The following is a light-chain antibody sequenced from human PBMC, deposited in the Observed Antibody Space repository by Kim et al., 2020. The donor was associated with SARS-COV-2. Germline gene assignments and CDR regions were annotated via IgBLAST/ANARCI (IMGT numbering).Light chain of an antibody. CDR1: QSLSNNY. J-gene: IGKJ1*01. CDR3: QQYDTTPWT. CDR2: GAS. Sequence: EIVLTQSPGTLSLSPGERATLSCRASQSLSNNYLAWYQQRPGQAPRLLIFGASARATGIPDRFSGGGSGTDFTLTINRLEPEDFAVYFFQQYDTTPWTFGEGTK. V-gene: IGKV3-20*01.